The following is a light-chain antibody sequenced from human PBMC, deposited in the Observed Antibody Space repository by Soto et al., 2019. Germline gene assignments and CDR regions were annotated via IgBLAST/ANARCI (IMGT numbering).Light chain of an antibody. CDR1: QSISAW. CDR3: QQHNSSPWT. Sequence: DIQMTQAHSILSASVGDRVAITCRASQSISAWVAWYQQKPGKAPKLLIYQASLLESGVPSRFSGSGSGTEFTLTISSLQPDDLATYYCQQHNSSPWTFGQGTKV. CDR2: QAS. V-gene: IGKV1-5*03. J-gene: IGKJ1*01.